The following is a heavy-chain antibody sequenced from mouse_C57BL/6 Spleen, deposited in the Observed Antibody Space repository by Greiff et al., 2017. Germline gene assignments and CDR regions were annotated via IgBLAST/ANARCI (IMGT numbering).Heavy chain of an antibody. D-gene: IGHD1-1*01. J-gene: IGHJ2*01. CDR2: IHPNSGST. V-gene: IGHV1-64*01. CDR3: ARMYYGSSYGY. CDR1: GYTFTSYW. Sequence: QVQLQQSGAELVKPGASVKLSCKASGYTFTSYWMHWVKQRPGQGLEWIGMIHPNSGSTNYNEKFKSKATLTVDKSSSTAYMQLSSLTSEDSAVYYCARMYYGSSYGYWGQGTTLTVSS.